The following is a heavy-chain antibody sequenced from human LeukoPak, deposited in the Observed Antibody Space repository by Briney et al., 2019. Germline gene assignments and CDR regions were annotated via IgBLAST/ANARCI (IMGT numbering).Heavy chain of an antibody. D-gene: IGHD6-19*01. CDR3: ARGFRVAGTNGFDP. CDR1: GFTFSSYA. J-gene: IGHJ5*02. Sequence: GRSLRLSCAASGFTFSSYAMHWVRQAPGKGLEWVAVISYDGSNKYYADSVKGRFTISRDNSKNTLYLQMNSLRAEDTAVYYCARGFRVAGTNGFDPWGQGTLVTVSS. CDR2: ISYDGSNK. V-gene: IGHV3-30-3*01.